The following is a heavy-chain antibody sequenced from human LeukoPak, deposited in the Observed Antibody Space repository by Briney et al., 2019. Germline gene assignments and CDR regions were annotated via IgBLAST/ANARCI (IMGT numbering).Heavy chain of an antibody. V-gene: IGHV4-61*02. J-gene: IGHJ4*02. CDR3: ARAPPVTIFGVVIIPAYFDY. Sequence: SETLSLTCTVSGASISSGIYYWTWIRQPAGKGLEWIGRIFTSGNTNYNPSLRGRVAISFDTSKNQFSLNLSSVTAADTAVYYCARAPPVTIFGVVIIPAYFDYWGQGTLVTVSS. D-gene: IGHD3-3*01. CDR1: GASISSGIYY. CDR2: IFTSGNT.